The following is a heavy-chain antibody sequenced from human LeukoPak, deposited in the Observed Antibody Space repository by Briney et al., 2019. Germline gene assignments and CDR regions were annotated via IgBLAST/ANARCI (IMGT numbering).Heavy chain of an antibody. CDR2: TDGSST. V-gene: IGHV3-74*01. CDR3: ARDDYNRL. CDR1: GFIFGKSW. Sequence: GGSLRLSCAASGFIFGKSWMHWVRQAPGRGLIWVSRTDGSSTTYADSVKGRFSVSMDNAQNTLYLQMNSLRAEDTAVYYCARDDYNRLWGQGTLVTVSS. D-gene: IGHD1-14*01. J-gene: IGHJ4*02.